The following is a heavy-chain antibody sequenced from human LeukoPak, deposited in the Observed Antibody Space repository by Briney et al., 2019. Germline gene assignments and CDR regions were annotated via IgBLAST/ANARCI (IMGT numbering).Heavy chain of an antibody. J-gene: IGHJ5*02. D-gene: IGHD3-3*01. Sequence: PGGSLRLSCAASGFTFSSYAMSWVRQAPGKGLEWVSAISGSGGSTYYADSVKGRFTISRDNSKNTLYLQMNSLRAEDTAVYYCAKGFVDYDFWSGYPQNWFDPWGQGTLVTVSS. V-gene: IGHV3-23*01. CDR1: GFTFSSYA. CDR2: ISGSGGST. CDR3: AKGFVDYDFWSGYPQNWFDP.